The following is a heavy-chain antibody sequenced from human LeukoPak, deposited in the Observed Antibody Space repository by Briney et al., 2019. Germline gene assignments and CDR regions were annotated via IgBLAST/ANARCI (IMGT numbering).Heavy chain of an antibody. Sequence: PSETLSLTCTVSGGSISSGDYYWGWIRQPPGKGLEWIGNIYYSGNTYYNPSLKSRVTISVDTSKNQFSLRLTSVTAADTAVYYCARLGRTATSYYYFGVDVWGQGTTVTVSS. CDR2: IYYSGNT. V-gene: IGHV4-39*01. J-gene: IGHJ6*02. CDR3: ARLGRTATSYYYFGVDV. CDR1: GGSISSGDYY. D-gene: IGHD6-25*01.